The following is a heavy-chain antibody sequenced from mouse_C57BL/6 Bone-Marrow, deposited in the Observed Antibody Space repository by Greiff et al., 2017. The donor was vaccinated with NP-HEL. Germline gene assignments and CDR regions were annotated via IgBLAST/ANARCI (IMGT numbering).Heavy chain of an antibody. Sequence: EVKLMESGGGLVKPGGSLKLSCAASGFTFSSYAMSWVRQTPEKRLEWVATLSDGGSYTYYPDNVKGRFTISIDNSKNNLYLQMSHLKSEDTAMYYCARANWDHYFDYWGQGTTLTVSS. V-gene: IGHV5-4*03. J-gene: IGHJ2*01. CDR3: ARANWDHYFDY. D-gene: IGHD4-1*01. CDR2: LSDGGSYT. CDR1: GFTFSSYA.